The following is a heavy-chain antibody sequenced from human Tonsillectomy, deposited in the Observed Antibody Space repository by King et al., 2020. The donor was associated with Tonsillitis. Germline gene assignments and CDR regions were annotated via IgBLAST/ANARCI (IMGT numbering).Heavy chain of an antibody. CDR3: AAHYGPRAHVDAFVI. J-gene: IGHJ3*02. D-gene: IGHD3-16*01. CDR1: GYSFTNYW. V-gene: IGHV5-10-1*03. CDR2: IDPSDSYT. Sequence: VQLVESGAEVKKPGESLRISCKGSGYSFTNYWISWVRQMPGKGLEWMGRIDPSDSYTNYSPSFQGHVTVSADKSISTAYLPWSSLKDSDTAMYYCAAHYGPRAHVDAFVIWGQGTMVTVSS.